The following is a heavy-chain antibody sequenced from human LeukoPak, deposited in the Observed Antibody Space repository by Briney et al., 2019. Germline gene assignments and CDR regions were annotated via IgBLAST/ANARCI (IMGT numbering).Heavy chain of an antibody. CDR3: ARLDTAWFDP. Sequence: SETLSLTCTVSGGSITSYYWSWIRQPPRKGLEWIGYMYYSGSTNYNPSLKSRVTISVDTSKNQFSLKLSSVTAADTAVYYCARLDTAWFDPWGQGTLVTVSS. D-gene: IGHD2-21*02. CDR1: GGSITSYY. V-gene: IGHV4-59*08. CDR2: MYYSGST. J-gene: IGHJ5*02.